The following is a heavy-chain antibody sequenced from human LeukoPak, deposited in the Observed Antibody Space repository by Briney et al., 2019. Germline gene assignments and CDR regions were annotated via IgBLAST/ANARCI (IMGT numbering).Heavy chain of an antibody. Sequence: GGSLRLSCAASGFTFSADSMNWVRQAPGKGLEWVSSISSSSNYIYYADSVKGRFTISRDNAKNSLYLQMNSLRAEDTAVYYCARAQAYCSGSSNWGQGTLVTVSS. D-gene: IGHD3-10*01. CDR3: ARAQAYCSGSSN. J-gene: IGHJ4*02. V-gene: IGHV3-21*01. CDR2: ISSSSNYI. CDR1: GFTFSADS.